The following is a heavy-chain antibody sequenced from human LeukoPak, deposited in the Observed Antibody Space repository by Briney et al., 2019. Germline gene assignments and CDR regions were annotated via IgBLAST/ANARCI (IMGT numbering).Heavy chain of an antibody. CDR3: ARDREVVTAKAQMDV. CDR1: GFTVGTNH. CDR2: IYIDSNT. Sequence: GGSLRLSCAVSGFTVGTNHMSWVRQAPGKGLEWVSVIYIDSNTYYTDSVKGRFTISRDNSKNTVFLQMNSLRAEDTAVYYCARDREVVTAKAQMDVWGKGTTVTVSS. V-gene: IGHV3-53*01. J-gene: IGHJ6*04. D-gene: IGHD2-21*02.